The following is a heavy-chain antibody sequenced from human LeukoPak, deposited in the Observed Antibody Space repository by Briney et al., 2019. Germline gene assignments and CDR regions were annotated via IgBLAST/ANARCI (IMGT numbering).Heavy chain of an antibody. J-gene: IGHJ4*02. CDR1: GFSFTTYS. D-gene: IGHD2-21*02. CDR2: ISSSSSSI. Sequence: GGSLRLSCAASGFSFTTYSMNWVRQAPGKGLEWVSSISSSSSSIYYADSVKGRFTISRDNAKNSLYLQMNSLRAEDTAVYYCARLVRAYCGGDCRDAFDYWGQGTLVTVSS. CDR3: ARLVRAYCGGDCRDAFDY. V-gene: IGHV3-21*01.